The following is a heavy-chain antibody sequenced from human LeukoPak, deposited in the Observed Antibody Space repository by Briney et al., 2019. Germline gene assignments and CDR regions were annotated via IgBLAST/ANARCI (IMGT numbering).Heavy chain of an antibody. J-gene: IGHJ4*02. CDR1: GFTFSTFA. D-gene: IGHD2-8*02. Sequence: GGSLRLSCVASGFTFSTFAMIWVRQPPGKGLEWVSSIFPSGGEIHYADSVRGRFTISRDNSQSTLSLQMNSLRVEDTAIYYCATYRQVLLPFESWGQGTLVTVSS. CDR2: IFPSGGEI. CDR3: ATYRQVLLPFES. V-gene: IGHV3-23*01.